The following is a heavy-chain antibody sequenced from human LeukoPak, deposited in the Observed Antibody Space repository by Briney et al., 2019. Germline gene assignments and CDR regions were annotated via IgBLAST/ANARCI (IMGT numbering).Heavy chain of an antibody. CDR3: AKGEGWYYYDSSGYFFDY. J-gene: IGHJ4*02. D-gene: IGHD3-22*01. Sequence: PGGSLRLSCAASGFTFSSYGMHWVRQAPAKGLEWVAFIRYDGSNKYYADSVKGRFTISRGNSKNTLYLYMNSLIADDRAVYYCAKGEGWYYYDSSGYFFDYWGQGNLVTVSS. CDR2: IRYDGSNK. CDR1: GFTFSSYG. V-gene: IGHV3-30*02.